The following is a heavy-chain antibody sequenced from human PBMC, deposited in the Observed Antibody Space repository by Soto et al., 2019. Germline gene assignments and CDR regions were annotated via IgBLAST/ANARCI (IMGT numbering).Heavy chain of an antibody. J-gene: IGHJ4*02. CDR3: ARERGGNTAMYFAY. V-gene: IGHV4-30-2*01. D-gene: IGHD5-18*01. CDR2: IYQSGST. Sequence: PSETLSLTCAVSGGSISSSFYSWCWIRQPPGEALEWIGYIYQSGSTHYNPSLESRVTISVDRSKNQFSLKLSSVTAADTAVYYCARERGGNTAMYFAYWGQGTKVTVS. CDR1: GGSISSSFYS.